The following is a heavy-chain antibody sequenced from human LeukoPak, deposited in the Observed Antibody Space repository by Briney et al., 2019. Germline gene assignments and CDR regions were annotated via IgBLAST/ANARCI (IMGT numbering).Heavy chain of an antibody. CDR1: GGSISSYY. Sequence: PSETLSLTCTVSGGSISSYYWSWIRQPPGKGLEWIGYIYYSGSTNYNPSLKSRVTISVDTSKNQFSLKLSSVTAADTAVYYCARERPSGSPYYYYYMDVWGKGTTVTVSS. CDR3: ARERPSGSPYYYYYMDV. CDR2: IYYSGST. V-gene: IGHV4-59*01. D-gene: IGHD3-10*01. J-gene: IGHJ6*03.